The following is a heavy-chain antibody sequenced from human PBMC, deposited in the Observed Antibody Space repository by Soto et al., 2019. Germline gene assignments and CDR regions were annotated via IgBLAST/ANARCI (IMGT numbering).Heavy chain of an antibody. CDR3: AHYCYHVY. V-gene: IGHV3-23*01. J-gene: IGHJ4*02. CDR1: GFSFSSYA. CDR2: ITGGGYTT. Sequence: EVQLLESGGGLVQPGGSLRLSCTASGFSFSSYAMSWVRQAPGKGLEWVSQITGGGYTTNYADSVKGRFTISRDNSKNTRYLPLNTLRYYYAAVYYCAHYCYHVYWGQGTLVTVST. D-gene: IGHD1-26*01.